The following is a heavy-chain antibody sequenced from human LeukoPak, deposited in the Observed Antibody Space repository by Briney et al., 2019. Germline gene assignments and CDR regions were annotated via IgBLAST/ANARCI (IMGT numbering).Heavy chain of an antibody. V-gene: IGHV4-59*01. J-gene: IGHJ5*02. Sequence: PSETLSLTCTVSGGSISSYYWSWIRRPPGKGLEWIGYIYYSGSTNYNPSLKSRVTISVDTSKNQFSLKLSSVTAADTAVYYCARTWPKGWFDPWGQGTLVTVSS. D-gene: IGHD5-12*01. CDR3: ARTWPKGWFDP. CDR2: IYYSGST. CDR1: GGSISSYY.